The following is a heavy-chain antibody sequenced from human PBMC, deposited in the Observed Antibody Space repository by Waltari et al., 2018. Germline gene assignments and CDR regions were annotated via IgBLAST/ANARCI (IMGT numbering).Heavy chain of an antibody. CDR1: GYSISSGYY. CDR2: IYHSGST. V-gene: IGHV4-38-2*01. CDR3: ARRGGTGYFDY. D-gene: IGHD1-26*01. J-gene: IGHJ4*02. Sequence: QVQLQESGPGLVKPSETLSLTCAVSGYSISSGYYWGWIRQPPGKGLEWIGSIYHSGSTYYNPSLKSRVTISVDTSKNQFSLKLSSVTAADTAVYYCARRGGTGYFDYWGQGTLVTVSS.